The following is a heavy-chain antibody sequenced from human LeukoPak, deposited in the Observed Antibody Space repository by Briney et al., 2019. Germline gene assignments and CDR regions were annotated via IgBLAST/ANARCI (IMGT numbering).Heavy chain of an antibody. D-gene: IGHD5-24*01. CDR3: AKDPEGRDGYNSNWFDP. CDR2: IWYDGSNK. CDR1: GFTFSSYG. J-gene: IGHJ5*02. V-gene: IGHV3-30*02. Sequence: PGGSLRRSCAASGFTFSSYGMDWVRQAPGKGLEWVAVIWYDGSNKYYADSVKGRFTISRDNSKNTLYLQMNSLRAEDTAVYYCAKDPEGRDGYNSNWFDPWGQGTVVTVSS.